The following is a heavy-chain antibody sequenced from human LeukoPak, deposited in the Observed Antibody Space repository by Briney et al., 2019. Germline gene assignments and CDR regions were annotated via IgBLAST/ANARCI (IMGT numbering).Heavy chain of an antibody. CDR2: ISAYNGNT. D-gene: IGHD6-13*01. J-gene: IGHJ6*03. V-gene: IGHV1-18*01. Sequence: ASVKVSCKASGYTFTSYGISWVRQAPGQGLEWMGWISAYNGNTNYAQKLQGRVTMTTDTFTSTAYMELRSLRSDDTAVYYCARDAQPYSSSPYYMDVWGKGTTVTVSS. CDR3: ARDAQPYSSSPYYMDV. CDR1: GYTFTSYG.